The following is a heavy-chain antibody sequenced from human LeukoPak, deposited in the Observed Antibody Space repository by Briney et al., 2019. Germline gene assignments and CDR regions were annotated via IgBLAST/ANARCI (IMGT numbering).Heavy chain of an antibody. CDR1: GGSISSYY. CDR3: ARGLSPIFCGGDCYPYYFDY. V-gene: IGHV4-59*01. CDR2: IYYSGST. J-gene: IGHJ4*02. D-gene: IGHD2-21*01. Sequence: PSETLSLTCTVSGGSISSYYWSWIRQPPGKGLEWIGYIYYSGSTNYNPSLKSRVTISVDTSKNQFSLKLSSVTAADTAVYYCARGLSPIFCGGDCYPYYFDYWGQGTLVTVSS.